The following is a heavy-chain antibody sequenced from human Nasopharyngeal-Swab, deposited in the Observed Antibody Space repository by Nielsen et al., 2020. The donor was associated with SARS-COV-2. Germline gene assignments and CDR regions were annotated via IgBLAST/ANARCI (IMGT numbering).Heavy chain of an antibody. CDR1: GGSIDTNAYY. J-gene: IGHJ5*02. Sequence: SETLSLTCAVSGGSIDTNAYYWGWLRQPPGKGLEWIGSIYYSGSTHYNPSLKSRVTISVDMSKNQFSLKLRSVTAADTAVYYCARTPGPAAANWFDPWGQGTLVTVSS. CDR2: IYYSGST. D-gene: IGHD2-2*01. CDR3: ARTPGPAAANWFDP. V-gene: IGHV4-39*07.